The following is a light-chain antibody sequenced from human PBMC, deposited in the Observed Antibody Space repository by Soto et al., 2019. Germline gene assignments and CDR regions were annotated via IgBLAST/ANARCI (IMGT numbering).Light chain of an antibody. V-gene: IGLV2-14*01. Sequence: QSVLTQPASVSGAPGQSITISCTGTSRDVGGYNYVFWYQQHPGKAPKLMIYDVSNWPSGVSNRFSGSKSGNTASLTISGLQAEDEADYYCSSYTRSSTVVFGGGTKLTVL. CDR1: SRDVGGYNY. J-gene: IGLJ2*01. CDR3: SSYTRSSTVV. CDR2: DVS.